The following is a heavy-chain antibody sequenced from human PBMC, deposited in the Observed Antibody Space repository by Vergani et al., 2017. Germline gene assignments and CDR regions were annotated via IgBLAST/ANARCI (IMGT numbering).Heavy chain of an antibody. D-gene: IGHD3-22*01. J-gene: IGHJ3*02. Sequence: EVQLVESGGGLVQPGRSLRLSCAASGFTFDDYAMHWVRQAPGKGLEWVSGISWNSGSIGYADSVKGRFTISRDNAKNSLYLQMNSLRAEDTALYYCAKDWGSSGDLRPWGAFDIWGQGTMVTVSS. CDR1: GFTFDDYA. CDR2: ISWNSGSI. CDR3: AKDWGSSGDLRPWGAFDI. V-gene: IGHV3-9*01.